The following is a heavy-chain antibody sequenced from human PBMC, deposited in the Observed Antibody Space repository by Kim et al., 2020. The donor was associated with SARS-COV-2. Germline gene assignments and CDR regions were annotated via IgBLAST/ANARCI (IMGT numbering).Heavy chain of an antibody. V-gene: IGHV3-33*01. CDR2: IWYDGSNT. CDR1: GFTFSSYG. J-gene: IGHJ4*02. D-gene: IGHD1-7*01. CDR3: AREDPGLGTFDF. Sequence: GGSLRLSCAASGFTFSSYGMHWVRQAPGKGLEWVAVIWYDGSNTYYADSVKGRFTISRDNSKNTLYLQMNSLRAEDTAVYYCAREDPGLGTFDFWGQGTLVTVSS.